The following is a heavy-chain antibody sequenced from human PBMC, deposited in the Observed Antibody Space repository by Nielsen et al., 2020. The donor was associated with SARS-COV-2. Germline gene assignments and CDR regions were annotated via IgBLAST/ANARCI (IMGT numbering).Heavy chain of an antibody. CDR2: IKSKTDGGTT. V-gene: IGHV3-15*01. CDR1: GFTFSNAW. CDR3: RRDLYNWNDRDY. D-gene: IGHD1-20*01. Sequence: GESLKISCAASGFTFSNAWMSWVRQAPGKGLEWVGRIKSKTDGGTTDYAAPVKGRFTISRDDSKNTLYLQMNSLKTGDTAVYYCRRDLYNWNDRDYWGQGTLVTVSS. J-gene: IGHJ4*02.